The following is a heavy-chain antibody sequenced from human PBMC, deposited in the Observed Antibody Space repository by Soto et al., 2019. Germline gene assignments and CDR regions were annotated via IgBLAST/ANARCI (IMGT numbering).Heavy chain of an antibody. CDR1: GGSISSSSYY. CDR3: ARLSSTVTYYFDY. D-gene: IGHD4-17*01. CDR2: IYYSGST. V-gene: IGHV4-39*01. Sequence: PSETLSLTCTVSGGSISSSSYYWGWIRQPPGKGLEWIGSIYYSGSTYYNPSLKSRVTISVDTSKNQFSLKLSSVTAADTAVYYCARLSSTVTYYFDYWGQGTLVTVSS. J-gene: IGHJ4*02.